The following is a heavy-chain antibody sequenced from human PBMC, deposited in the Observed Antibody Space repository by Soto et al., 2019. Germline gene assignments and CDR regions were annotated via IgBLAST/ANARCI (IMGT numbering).Heavy chain of an antibody. CDR2: IYTSGST. Sequence: SETLSLTCTVCGGSISSYYWSWIRQPAGKGLEWIGRIYTSGSTNYNPSLKSRVTMSVDTSKNQFSLKLSSVTAADTAVYYCAREESSGSRYYYGMDVWGQGTTVTVSS. D-gene: IGHD1-26*01. CDR1: GGSISSYY. CDR3: AREESSGSRYYYGMDV. V-gene: IGHV4-4*07. J-gene: IGHJ6*02.